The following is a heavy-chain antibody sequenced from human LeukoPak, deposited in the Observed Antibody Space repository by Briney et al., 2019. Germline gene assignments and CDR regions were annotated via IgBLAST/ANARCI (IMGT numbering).Heavy chain of an antibody. D-gene: IGHD5-12*01. CDR3: ARGAGGYDWNDAFDI. J-gene: IGHJ3*02. CDR2: ITSSSSFI. CDR1: RFSFSSYS. V-gene: IGHV3-21*01. Sequence: GGSLRLSCAASRFSFSSYSMNWVRQAPGKGLEWVSSITSSSSFIYYADSVKGRFTISRDNAWNSLYLQMNSLRAEDTAVYYCARGAGGYDWNDAFDIWGQGTMVTVSS.